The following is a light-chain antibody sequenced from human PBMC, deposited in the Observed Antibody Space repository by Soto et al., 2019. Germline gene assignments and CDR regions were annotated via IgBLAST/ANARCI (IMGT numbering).Light chain of an antibody. V-gene: IGKV3-20*01. CDR3: QQYGSSPGT. CDR1: QSVSSSY. J-gene: IGKJ2*01. CDR2: VAS. Sequence: EIVLTQSPGTLSLSPGERSTLSCRASQSVSSSYLAWYQQKPGQAPRPLIYVASSRATGIPDRFSGSGSGTDFTIIISRLEPEDFAVYYCQQYGSSPGTFGQGTKLEIK.